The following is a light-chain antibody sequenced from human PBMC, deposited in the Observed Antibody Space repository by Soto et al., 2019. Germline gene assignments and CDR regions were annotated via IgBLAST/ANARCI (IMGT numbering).Light chain of an antibody. Sequence: QSVLTQPPSVFGAPGQRVTISCTGSSSNIGAGYDVHWYQQLPGRAPKLLIYGNTNRPSGVPDRFSGSKSGTSASLAITGLQAEDEADYYCLSFDSSLSVVFGGGTKVTVL. CDR2: GNT. CDR3: LSFDSSLSVV. CDR1: SSNIGAGYD. V-gene: IGLV1-40*01. J-gene: IGLJ2*01.